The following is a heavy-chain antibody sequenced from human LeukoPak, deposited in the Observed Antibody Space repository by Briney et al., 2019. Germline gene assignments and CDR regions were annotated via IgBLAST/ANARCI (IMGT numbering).Heavy chain of an antibody. CDR1: GYTLTELS. CDR2: INPNSGGT. D-gene: IGHD6-13*01. Sequence: ASVKVSCKVSGYTLTELSMHWVRQAPGQGLEWMGWINPNSGGTNYAQKFQGRVTMTRDTSISTAYMELSRLRSDDTAVYYCARGIAAAAGYYYYYMDVWGKGTTVTISS. V-gene: IGHV1-2*02. J-gene: IGHJ6*03. CDR3: ARGIAAAAGYYYYYMDV.